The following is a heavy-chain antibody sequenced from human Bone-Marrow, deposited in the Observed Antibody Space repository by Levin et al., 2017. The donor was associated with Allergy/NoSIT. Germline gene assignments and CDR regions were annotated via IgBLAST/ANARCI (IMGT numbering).Heavy chain of an antibody. D-gene: IGHD2-2*01. Sequence: AGGSLRLSCAASGFTFSSYGMHWVRQAPGKGLEWVAAIWYDGSNKYYADSVKGRFTISRDNSKNTLYLQMNSLRAEDTAVYYCARCWGSSTKYLWNFDYWGQGTLVTVSS. V-gene: IGHV3-33*01. CDR3: ARCWGSSTKYLWNFDY. CDR1: GFTFSSYG. CDR2: IWYDGSNK. J-gene: IGHJ4*02.